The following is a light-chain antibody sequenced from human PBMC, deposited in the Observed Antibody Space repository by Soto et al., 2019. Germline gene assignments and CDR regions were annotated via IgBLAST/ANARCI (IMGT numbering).Light chain of an antibody. Sequence: EIVLTQSPATLSLSPGERATLSCRASQSVSSNYLAWYQQKPGQAPRLLIYGASTRATSIPARFSGSGSGTDFTLTISSLQPEDFAVYYCQQDYNLPLTFGGGTKVDIK. J-gene: IGKJ4*01. V-gene: IGKV3D-7*01. CDR1: QSVSSNY. CDR2: GAS. CDR3: QQDYNLPLT.